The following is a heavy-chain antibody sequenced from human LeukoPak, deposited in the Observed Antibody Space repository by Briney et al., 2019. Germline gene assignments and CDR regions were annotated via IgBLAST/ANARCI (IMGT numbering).Heavy chain of an antibody. D-gene: IGHD6-13*01. CDR1: GGSIGSSSYY. Sequence: SETLSLTCTVSGGSIGSSSYYWGWIRQPPGKGLEWIGSIYYSGSTYYNPSLKSRVTISVDTSKNQFSLKLSSVTAADTAVYYCARPSSSGQDYRGQGTLVTVSS. CDR2: IYYSGST. V-gene: IGHV4-39*01. J-gene: IGHJ4*02. CDR3: ARPSSSGQDY.